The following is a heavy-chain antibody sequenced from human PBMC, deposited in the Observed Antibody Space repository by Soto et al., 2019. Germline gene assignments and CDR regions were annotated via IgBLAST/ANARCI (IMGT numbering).Heavy chain of an antibody. CDR1: GGSISSSSYY. D-gene: IGHD3-22*01. J-gene: IGHJ2*01. V-gene: IGHV4-39*01. Sequence: QLQLQESGPGLVKPSETLSLTCTVSGGSISSSSYYWGWIRQPPGKGLEWIGSNYYSGSTYYNPYLKSRVTISVDTSKNQFSLKLSSVTAADTAVYYCARKYYYDSSGYYTTDWYFGLWGRGTLVTVSS. CDR2: NYYSGST. CDR3: ARKYYYDSSGYYTTDWYFGL.